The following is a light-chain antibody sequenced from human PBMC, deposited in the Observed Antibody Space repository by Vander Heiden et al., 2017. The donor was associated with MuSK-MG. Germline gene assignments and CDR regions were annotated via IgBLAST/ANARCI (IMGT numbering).Light chain of an antibody. Sequence: SSELTQDPAVSVALGQTVRITCQGDSLRIYYASWYQQKPGQAPVIVIYGKNDRPSGIPDRFSGSRSGNTASLTITGAQAEDEADYYCHSRDSSANHVVFGGGTKLTVL. CDR3: HSRDSSANHVV. V-gene: IGLV3-19*01. CDR1: SLRIYY. CDR2: GKN. J-gene: IGLJ2*01.